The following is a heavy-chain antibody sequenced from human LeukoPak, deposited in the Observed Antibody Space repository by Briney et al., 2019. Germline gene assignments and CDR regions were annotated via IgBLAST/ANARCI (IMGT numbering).Heavy chain of an antibody. CDR2: INPNSGGT. J-gene: IGHJ4*01. CDR3: ARENSDSSAYYYDY. Sequence: ASVKVSCKASGYTFTGYYMHWVRQAPGQGLEWMGWINPNSGGTNYAQKFQGRVTMTRDTSISTAYMELSRLRSDDTAVYYCARENSDSSAYYYDYWGHGTLVTASS. V-gene: IGHV1-2*02. CDR1: GYTFTGYY. D-gene: IGHD3-22*01.